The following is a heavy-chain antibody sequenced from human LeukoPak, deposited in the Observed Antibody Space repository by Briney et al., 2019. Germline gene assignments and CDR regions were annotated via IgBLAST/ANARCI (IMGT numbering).Heavy chain of an antibody. CDR3: ARLPGYSSGPRVDYFDY. Sequence: SETLSLTCTVSGGSLSSRTYYWGWLRQPPGKGLEWLGNIYYSGSTYYNPSLKSRVTISVDTSKNQFSLKLSSVTAADTAVYYCARLPGYSSGPRVDYFDYWGQGTLVTVSS. CDR2: IYYSGST. J-gene: IGHJ4*02. D-gene: IGHD6-19*01. V-gene: IGHV4-39*01. CDR1: GGSLSSRTYY.